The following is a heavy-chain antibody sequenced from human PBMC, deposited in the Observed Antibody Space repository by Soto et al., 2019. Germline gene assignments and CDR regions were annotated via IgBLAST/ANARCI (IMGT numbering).Heavy chain of an antibody. CDR1: GFTFSDYY. CDR3: ARDATLSYYYGMDV. V-gene: IGHV3-11*01. Sequence: PGGSLRLSCAASGFTFSDYYMSWIRQAPGKGLEWVSYISSSGSTIYYADSVKGRFTISRDNAKNSLYLQMNSLRAEDTAVYYCARDATLSYYYGMDVWGQGTTVTVSS. CDR2: ISSSGSTI. J-gene: IGHJ6*02. D-gene: IGHD4-4*01.